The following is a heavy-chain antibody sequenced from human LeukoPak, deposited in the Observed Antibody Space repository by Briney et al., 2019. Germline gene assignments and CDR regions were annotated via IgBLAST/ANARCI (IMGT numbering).Heavy chain of an antibody. D-gene: IGHD3-22*01. Sequence: SETLSLTCTVSGGSISSSSYYWGWIRQHPGTGLEWIGYIYYSGSTYYNPSLKSRVTISVDTSKNQFSLKLSSVTAADTAVYYCARWDSSGYSYYFDYWGQGTLVTVSS. CDR3: ARWDSSGYSYYFDY. CDR1: GGSISSSSYY. V-gene: IGHV4-31*03. J-gene: IGHJ4*02. CDR2: IYYSGST.